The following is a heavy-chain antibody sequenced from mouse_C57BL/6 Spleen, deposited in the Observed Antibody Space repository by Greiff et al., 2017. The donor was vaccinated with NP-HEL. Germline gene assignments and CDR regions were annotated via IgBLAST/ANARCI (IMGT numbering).Heavy chain of an antibody. V-gene: IGHV1-54*01. CDR2: INPGSGGT. J-gene: IGHJ2*01. D-gene: IGHD2-2*01. Sequence: QVQLQQSGAELVRPGTSVKVSCKASGYAFTNYLIEWVKQRPGQGLEWIGVINPGSGGTNYNEKFKGKATLTADNSSSTAYMQLSSLTSGDSAVYSCASSGAMVTVFDYWGQGTTLTVSS. CDR3: ASSGAMVTVFDY. CDR1: GYAFTNYL.